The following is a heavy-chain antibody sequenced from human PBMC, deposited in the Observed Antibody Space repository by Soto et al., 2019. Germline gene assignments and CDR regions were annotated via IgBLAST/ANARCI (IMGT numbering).Heavy chain of an antibody. CDR1: GLTFSSSW. V-gene: IGHV3-7*01. CDR3: ARDLGYQTLDY. D-gene: IGHD6-25*01. Sequence: EVQLVESGGGLVQPGGSLRLSCAASGLTFSSSWMSWARQAPGKGLEWVANIKQDGSEKYYLDSVKGRFTISRDNAKNSLYLQMNSLGAEDTAVYYCARDLGYQTLDYWGQGTLVTVSS. J-gene: IGHJ4*02. CDR2: IKQDGSEK.